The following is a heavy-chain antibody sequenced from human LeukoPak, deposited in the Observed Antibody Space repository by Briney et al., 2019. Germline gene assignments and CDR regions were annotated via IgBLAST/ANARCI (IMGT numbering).Heavy chain of an antibody. CDR3: ARNDCSSTSCHFDY. CDR1: GGSFSGYY. Sequence: SEILSLTCAVYGGSFSGYYWSWIRQPPGKGLEWIGEINHSGSTNYNPSLKSRVTISVDTSKNQFSLKLSSVTAADTAVYYCARNDCSSTSCHFDYWGQGTLVTVSS. J-gene: IGHJ4*02. D-gene: IGHD2-2*01. V-gene: IGHV4-34*01. CDR2: INHSGST.